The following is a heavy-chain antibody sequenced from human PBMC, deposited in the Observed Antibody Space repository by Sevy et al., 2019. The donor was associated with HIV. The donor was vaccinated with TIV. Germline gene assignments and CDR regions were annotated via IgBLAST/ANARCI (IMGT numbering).Heavy chain of an antibody. CDR2: IRSKGNSYAT. V-gene: IGHV3-73*01. D-gene: IGHD6-13*01. CDR3: TRGGARDSSSWYDYFDY. CDR1: GFTFSGSA. J-gene: IGHJ4*02. Sequence: GGSVRVSCAASGFTFSGSAMQWVRQASGKGLEWVGRIRSKGNSYATAYAASVKGRFTISGDDSKNTVYLQMNSLKTEDTAVYYCTRGGARDSSSWYDYFDYWGQGTLVTVSS.